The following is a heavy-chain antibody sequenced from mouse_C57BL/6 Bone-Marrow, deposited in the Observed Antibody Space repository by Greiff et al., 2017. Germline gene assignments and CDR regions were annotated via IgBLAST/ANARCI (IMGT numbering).Heavy chain of an antibody. Sequence: VQLQQPGAELVKPGASVKLSCKASGYTFTSYWMQWVKQRPGQGLEWIGEIDPSDSYTNYNQKFKGKATLTVDTSSSTAYMQLSSLTSEDSAVYYCARDYGIYYARDYWGQGTSVTVSS. J-gene: IGHJ4*01. CDR3: ARDYGIYYARDY. CDR2: IDPSDSYT. V-gene: IGHV1-50*01. CDR1: GYTFTSYW. D-gene: IGHD1-1*01.